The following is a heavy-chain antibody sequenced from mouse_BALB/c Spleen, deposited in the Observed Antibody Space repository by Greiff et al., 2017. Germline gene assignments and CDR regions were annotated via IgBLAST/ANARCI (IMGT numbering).Heavy chain of an antibody. V-gene: IGHV1-4*01. D-gene: IGHD4-1*01. CDR1: GYTFTCYT. J-gene: IGHJ1*01. CDR3: ARSSYNWGDWYFDV. Sequence: VLLVESGAELARPAASVKMSCKASGYTFTCYTMHWVKQRPGQGLDWIGYINPSSGATNYNQKFKDKATLTADKSSSTGYMQLSSLTSENSAVYYCARSSYNWGDWYFDVWGAGTTVTVSS. CDR2: INPSSGAT.